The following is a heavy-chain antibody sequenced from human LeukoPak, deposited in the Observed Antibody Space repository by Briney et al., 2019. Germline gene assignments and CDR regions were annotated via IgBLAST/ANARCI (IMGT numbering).Heavy chain of an antibody. D-gene: IGHD2-2*03. CDR3: ARDLHGSPDW. CDR2: INTDGRTT. Sequence: PGGSLRLSCAASGFTFTTFWMNWVRQAPGEGLVWVSLINTDGRTTTYAGSVRGRFTISRDNAKNTLYLQMNSLRAEDTAVYYCARDLHGSPDWWGQGTLVTVSS. CDR1: GFTFTTFW. V-gene: IGHV3-74*01. J-gene: IGHJ4*02.